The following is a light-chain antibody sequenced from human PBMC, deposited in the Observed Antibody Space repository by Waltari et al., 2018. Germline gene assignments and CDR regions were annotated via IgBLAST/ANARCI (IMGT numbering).Light chain of an antibody. Sequence: IQLTQSPSSLSAAVGDRVTITCRASQGINTYLARYQQKPGTAPKLLIYASSTLQSGVPSRFGGSASGTDFTLTISSLQPDDFATYYCQQLNTYPRTFGQGTRLEI. CDR3: QQLNTYPRT. V-gene: IGKV1-9*01. J-gene: IGKJ2*01. CDR2: ASS. CDR1: QGINTY.